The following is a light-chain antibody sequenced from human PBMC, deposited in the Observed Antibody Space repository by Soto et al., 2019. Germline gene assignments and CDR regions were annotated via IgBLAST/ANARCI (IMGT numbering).Light chain of an antibody. Sequence: EVVMTQSPATLSVSPGDRATLSCRASQSVDTNVVWYQQKPCQPPRLLVHSASIRATGVPARFTGIGSGTDFTLTIGGLQYDAFAIYYCQQYDNWPPYTFGQGTRLHIK. CDR3: QQYDNWPPYT. V-gene: IGKV3-15*01. CDR2: SAS. CDR1: QSVDTN. J-gene: IGKJ2*01.